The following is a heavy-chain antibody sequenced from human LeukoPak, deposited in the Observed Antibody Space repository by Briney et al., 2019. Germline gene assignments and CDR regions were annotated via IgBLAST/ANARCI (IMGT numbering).Heavy chain of an antibody. CDR1: GYTFTIYG. Sequence: ASVTVSFTASGYTFTIYGIRWVRQAPGQELGWVGGFDPEDGETIYAQKFQGRVTMTEDTSTDTAYMELSSLRSEDTAVYYCATDGSSSWSPEYFQHWGQGTLVTVSS. V-gene: IGHV1-24*01. CDR3: ATDGSSSWSPEYFQH. D-gene: IGHD6-13*01. CDR2: FDPEDGET. J-gene: IGHJ1*01.